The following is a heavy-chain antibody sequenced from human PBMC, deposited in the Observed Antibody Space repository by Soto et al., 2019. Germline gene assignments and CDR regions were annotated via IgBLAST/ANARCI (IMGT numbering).Heavy chain of an antibody. D-gene: IGHD1-26*01. Sequence: ASVKVSCKASGYTFTAYYIHWVRQASGQGLEWMGWINPNTGGTNYAQKSQGRVTMTRDTSISTAYMELSSLRSDDTAIYYCTRSGEAGATSFWGQGTLVTSPQ. CDR3: TRSGEAGATSF. CDR1: GYTFTAYY. CDR2: INPNTGGT. V-gene: IGHV1-2*02. J-gene: IGHJ4*02.